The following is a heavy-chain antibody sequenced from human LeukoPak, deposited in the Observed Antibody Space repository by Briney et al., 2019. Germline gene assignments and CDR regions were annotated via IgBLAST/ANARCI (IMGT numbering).Heavy chain of an antibody. Sequence: PSETLSLTCTVSGGSISSGSYYWSWIRQPAGKGLEWIGRIYTSGSTNYNPSLKSRVTISVDTSKNQFSLKLSSVTAADTAVYYCARQFILTGYYSYYYYYGMDVWGQETTVTVSS. CDR1: GGSISSGSYY. V-gene: IGHV4-61*02. CDR3: ARQFILTGYYSYYYYYGMDV. CDR2: IYTSGST. D-gene: IGHD3-9*01. J-gene: IGHJ6*01.